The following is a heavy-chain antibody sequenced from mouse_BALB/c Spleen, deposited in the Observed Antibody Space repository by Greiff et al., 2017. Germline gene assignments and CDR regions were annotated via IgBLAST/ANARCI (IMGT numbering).Heavy chain of an antibody. CDR2: IDPANGDT. CDR3: ARPARATLDY. D-gene: IGHD3-1*01. CDR1: GFNIKDTY. V-gene: IGHV14-3*02. J-gene: IGHJ2*01. Sequence: VQLKESGAELVKPGASVKLSCTASGFNIKDTYMHWVKQRPEQGLEWIGRIDPANGDTKYDPKFQGKATITADTSSNTAYLQLSSLTSEDTAVYYCARPARATLDYWGQGTTLTVSS.